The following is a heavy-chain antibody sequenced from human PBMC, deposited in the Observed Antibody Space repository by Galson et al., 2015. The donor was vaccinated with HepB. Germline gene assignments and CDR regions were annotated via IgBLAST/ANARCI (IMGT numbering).Heavy chain of an antibody. CDR1: GFTFSSYA. CDR2: ISYDGSNK. J-gene: IGHJ6*02. Sequence: SLRLSCAASGFTFSSYAMHWVRQAPGKGLEWVAVISYDGSNKYYADSVKGRFTISRDNSKNTLYLQMNSLRAEDTAVYYCAREWQWLDYYYGMDVWGQGTTVTVSS. CDR3: AREWQWLDYYYGMDV. V-gene: IGHV3-30-3*01. D-gene: IGHD6-19*01.